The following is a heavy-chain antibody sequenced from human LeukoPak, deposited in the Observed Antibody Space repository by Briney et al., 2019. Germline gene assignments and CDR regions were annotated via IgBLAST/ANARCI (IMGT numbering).Heavy chain of an antibody. CDR1: GGSISSYY. J-gene: IGHJ6*02. CDR3: ARDRDTAMGSSYYYGMDV. CDR2: IYYSGST. V-gene: IGHV4-59*01. Sequence: KPSETLSLTCTVSGGSISSYYWSWIRQPPGKGLEWVGYIYYSGSTNYNPSSKSRVTISVDTSKSQFSLKLTSVTAADTAVYYCARDRDTAMGSSYYYGMDVWGQGATVTVSS. D-gene: IGHD5-18*01.